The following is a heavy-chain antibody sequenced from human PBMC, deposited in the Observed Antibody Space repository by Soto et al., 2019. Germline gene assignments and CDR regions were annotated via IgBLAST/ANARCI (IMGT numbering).Heavy chain of an antibody. CDR1: GFTFSRSA. J-gene: IGHJ3*02. CDR2: INTNGNIT. CDR3: ALGSVVVITSAFDI. D-gene: IGHD3-22*01. Sequence: PGGSLRLSCSASGFTFSRSAMHWVRQAPGKGLEFVSAINTNGNITYYADSVKGRFTISRDNTKNTLYLQMNSLRAEDTAVYYCALGSVVVITSAFDIWGQGTMVTVS. V-gene: IGHV3-64*04.